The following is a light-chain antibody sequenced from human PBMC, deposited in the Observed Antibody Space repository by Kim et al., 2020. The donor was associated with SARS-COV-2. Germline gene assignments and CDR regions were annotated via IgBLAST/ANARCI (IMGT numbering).Light chain of an antibody. CDR1: AGTVASAHY. J-gene: IGLJ2*01. CDR2: STT. Sequence: PWVTVTLTCAASAGTVASAHYPNRSQQKPGQAPQALIYSTTSMYSWTPARFSGSLLGGKPALKLSSVQPEDEAEYYCLLCYGGRAVFGGGTQLTVL. V-gene: IGLV7-43*01. CDR3: LLCYGGRAV.